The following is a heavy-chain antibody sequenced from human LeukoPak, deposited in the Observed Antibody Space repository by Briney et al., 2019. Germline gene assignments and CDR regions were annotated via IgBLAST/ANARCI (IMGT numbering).Heavy chain of an antibody. Sequence: GGSLRLSCAASGFTFSSYSMNWVRQAPGKGLEWVSYISSSSSTIYYADSVKGRFTISRDNAKNSLYLQMNSLRAEDTAVYYCARDDSSGYQANWFDPWGQGTLVTVSS. CDR1: GFTFSSYS. CDR2: ISSSSSTI. J-gene: IGHJ5*02. D-gene: IGHD3-22*01. CDR3: ARDDSSGYQANWFDP. V-gene: IGHV3-48*01.